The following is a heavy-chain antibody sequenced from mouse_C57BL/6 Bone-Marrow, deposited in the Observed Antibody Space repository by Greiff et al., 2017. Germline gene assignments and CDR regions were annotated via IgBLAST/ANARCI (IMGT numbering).Heavy chain of an antibody. D-gene: IGHD1-1*01. CDR2: INPNNGGT. Sequence: VQLQQSGPELVKPGASVKISCKASGYTFTDYYMNWVKQSHGKSLEWIGDINPNNGGTSYNQKFKGKATLTVDKSSSTAYMELRSLTSEDSAVYYCAREDYGSSPWFAYWGQGTLVTVSA. CDR1: GYTFTDYY. CDR3: AREDYGSSPWFAY. V-gene: IGHV1-26*01. J-gene: IGHJ3*01.